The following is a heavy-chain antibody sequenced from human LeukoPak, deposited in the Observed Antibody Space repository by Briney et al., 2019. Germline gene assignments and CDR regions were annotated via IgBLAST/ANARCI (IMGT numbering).Heavy chain of an antibody. CDR2: IIPIFGTA. Sequence: SVKVPCKASGGTFSSYAISWVRQAPGQGLEWMGGIIPIFGTANYAQKFQGRVTITADESTSTAYMELSSLRSEDTAVYYCARSGYYYDSSGLEFAYWGQGALVTVSS. J-gene: IGHJ4*02. D-gene: IGHD3-22*01. CDR3: ARSGYYYDSSGLEFAY. CDR1: GGTFSSYA. V-gene: IGHV1-69*01.